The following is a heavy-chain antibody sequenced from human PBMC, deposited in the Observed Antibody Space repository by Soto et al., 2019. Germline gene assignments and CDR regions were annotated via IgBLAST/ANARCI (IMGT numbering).Heavy chain of an antibody. D-gene: IGHD3-22*01. CDR2: INPSGGST. CDR1: GYIFTNHY. CDR3: SRADYYDSSGFYYDY. J-gene: IGHJ4*02. Sequence: QVQLVQSGAEVKKPGASVKVSCKASGYIFTNHYIHWVRQAPGQGLEWMGIINPSGGSTNYLQKFQGRVTMTRDTSTSTVYMELSSLRSEDTAAYFCSRADYYDSSGFYYDYWGQGTLVTVSS. V-gene: IGHV1-46*01.